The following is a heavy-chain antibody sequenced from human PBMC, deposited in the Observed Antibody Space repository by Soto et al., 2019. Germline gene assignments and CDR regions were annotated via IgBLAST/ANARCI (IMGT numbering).Heavy chain of an antibody. V-gene: IGHV4-4*07. D-gene: IGHD3-3*01. Sequence: QVHLQQSGPGLVNPSETLSLTCTVSGGSMSSYYWTWIRQPAGKGLEWIGRVYSSGGTHYNPSLKSRVTISLDTSKNQFSLRLLSVTDADTAVYYCARGQRFSDLFDPWGQGTLVTVSS. CDR2: VYSSGGT. CDR1: GGSMSSYY. J-gene: IGHJ5*02. CDR3: ARGQRFSDLFDP.